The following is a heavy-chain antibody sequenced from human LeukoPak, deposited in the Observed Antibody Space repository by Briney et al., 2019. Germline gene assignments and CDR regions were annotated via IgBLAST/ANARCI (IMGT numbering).Heavy chain of an antibody. Sequence: GSSVKVSCKASGGTFSSYAISWVRQAPGQGLEWMGGIIPIFGTANYAQKFQGRVTITADESTGTAHMELSSLRSEDTAVYYCAAPSRIQLDYWGQGTLVTVSS. J-gene: IGHJ4*02. CDR2: IIPIFGTA. D-gene: IGHD5-18*01. CDR3: AAPSRIQLDY. V-gene: IGHV1-69*01. CDR1: GGTFSSYA.